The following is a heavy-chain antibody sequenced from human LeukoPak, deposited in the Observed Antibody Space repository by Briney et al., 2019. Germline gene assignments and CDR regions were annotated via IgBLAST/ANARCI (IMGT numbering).Heavy chain of an antibody. CDR2: IYYSGST. CDR1: GGSISSSSYY. D-gene: IGHD4-23*01. J-gene: IGHJ3*02. CDR3: ARGGIFYGGKAFDI. Sequence: SETLSLTCTVSGGSISSSSYYWGWIRQPPGKGLEWIGSIYYSGSTYYNPSLKSRVTISVDTSKNQFSLKLSSVTAADTAVYYCARGGIFYGGKAFDIWGQGTMVTVSS. V-gene: IGHV4-39*01.